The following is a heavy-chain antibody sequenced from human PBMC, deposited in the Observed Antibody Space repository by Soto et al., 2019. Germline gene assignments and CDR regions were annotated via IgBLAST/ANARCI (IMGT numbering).Heavy chain of an antibody. D-gene: IGHD2-2*01. Sequence: GGSLRLSCAASGFTFSSYSMNWVRQAPGKGLEWVSYISSSSSTIYYADSFKGRFTISRDNAKNSLYLQMNSLRAEDTAVYYCARGGDIVAGPAAKKKDPFDYWGQGTLVTVSS. CDR1: GFTFSSYS. CDR3: ARGGDIVAGPAAKKKDPFDY. J-gene: IGHJ4*02. V-gene: IGHV3-48*01. CDR2: ISSSSSTI.